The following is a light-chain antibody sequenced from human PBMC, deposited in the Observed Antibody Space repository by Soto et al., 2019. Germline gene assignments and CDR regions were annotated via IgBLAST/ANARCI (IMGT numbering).Light chain of an antibody. CDR2: AAS. V-gene: IGKV1-39*01. Sequence: DIQMTQSPSSLSASVGDRVTITCRASQSISIFLKWYQQKPGKAPKLMIYAASSLQSGVPSRFSAGGSGTEFTLTISSLHPEDFATYYCHQTDSIAETFGQGTKVEIK. J-gene: IGKJ1*01. CDR1: QSISIF. CDR3: HQTDSIAET.